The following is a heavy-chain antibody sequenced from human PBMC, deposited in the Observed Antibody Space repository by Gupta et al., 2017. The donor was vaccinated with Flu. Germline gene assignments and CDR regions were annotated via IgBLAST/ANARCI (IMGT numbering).Heavy chain of an antibody. Sequence: EVQLLDSGGGLVQRGGSLRLHRPASESTFINYAMSWVLQAPGRGVEWIWAMTVGVGSTFEKDKVKGGFTIARDNIRNTLYMKMNSLQAEDMAIYDCAKKYCSGVRGPLDCFEIWGQGTMVTVSS. CDR2: MTVGVGST. CDR3: AKKYCSGVRGPLDCFEI. CDR1: ESTFINYA. D-gene: IGHD2-15*01. J-gene: IGHJ3*02. V-gene: IGHV3-23*01.